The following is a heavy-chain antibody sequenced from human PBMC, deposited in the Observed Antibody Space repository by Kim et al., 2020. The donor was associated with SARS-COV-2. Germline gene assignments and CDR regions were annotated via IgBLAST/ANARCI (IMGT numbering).Heavy chain of an antibody. V-gene: IGHV3-23*01. Sequence: GGSLRLSCAASGFTFSSYAMSWVRQAPGKGLEWVSAISGSGGSTYYADSVKGRFTISRDNSKNTLYLQMNSLRAEDTAVYYCAKERLGGDYEGYYFDYWGQGTLVTVSS. D-gene: IGHD4-17*01. CDR1: GFTFSSYA. CDR3: AKERLGGDYEGYYFDY. J-gene: IGHJ4*02. CDR2: ISGSGGST.